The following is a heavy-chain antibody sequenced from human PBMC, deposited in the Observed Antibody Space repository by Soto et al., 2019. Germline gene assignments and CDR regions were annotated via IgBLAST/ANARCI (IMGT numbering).Heavy chain of an antibody. CDR1: GFTFDDNA. Sequence: GGSLRLSCAVSGFTFDDNAMHWVRQAPEKGLEWVSGINWKSDIGYADSVKGRFTIPRDNAENSLYLQMNSLRAEDTALYYCAISQDRGGRTTFIYWGQGTQVTVSS. J-gene: IGHJ4*02. D-gene: IGHD3-16*01. CDR3: AISQDRGGRTTFIY. V-gene: IGHV3-9*01. CDR2: INWKSDI.